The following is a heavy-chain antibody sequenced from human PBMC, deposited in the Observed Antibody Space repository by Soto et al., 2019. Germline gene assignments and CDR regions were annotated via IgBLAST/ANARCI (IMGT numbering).Heavy chain of an antibody. V-gene: IGHV4-39*01. D-gene: IGHD3-3*01. J-gene: IGHJ4*02. CDR2: IYYSGST. CDR1: GGSISSSSYY. CDR3: ARMGAYYDFWSGYYTGGRYY. Sequence: PSATLSLTCTVSGGSISSSSYYWGWIRQPPGKGLEWIGSIYYSGSTYYNPSLKSRVTISVDTSKNQFSLKLSSVTAADTAVYYCARMGAYYDFWSGYYTGGRYYWGQGTLVTVSS.